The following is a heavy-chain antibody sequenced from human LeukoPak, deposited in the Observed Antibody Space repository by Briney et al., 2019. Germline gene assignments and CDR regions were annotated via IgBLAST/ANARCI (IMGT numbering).Heavy chain of an antibody. J-gene: IGHJ4*02. CDR3: VRQGTVGEFDY. D-gene: IGHD1-26*01. CDR1: GFSLSRHW. V-gene: IGHV3-74*01. Sequence: GGSLRLSCAASGFSLSRHWMHWVRQAPGKGLVWVSRIISDGSMTNYADSVKGRFTISRDNAKNTLYVQMNSLTAADSAVYCCVRQGTVGEFDYWGQGTLVTVSS. CDR2: IISDGSMT.